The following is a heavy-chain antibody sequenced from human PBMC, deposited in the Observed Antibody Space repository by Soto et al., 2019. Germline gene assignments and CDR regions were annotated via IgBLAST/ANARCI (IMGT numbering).Heavy chain of an antibody. J-gene: IGHJ6*02. CDR1: GFTFSSYG. Sequence: GGSLRLSCAASGFTFSSYGMHWVRQAPGKGLEWVAVIWYDGSNKYYADSVKGRFTISRDNSKNTLYLQMNSLRAEDTAVYYCARDLFSSPGYYYYGMDVWGQGTTVTVSS. CDR3: ARDLFSSPGYYYYGMDV. CDR2: IWYDGSNK. V-gene: IGHV3-33*01.